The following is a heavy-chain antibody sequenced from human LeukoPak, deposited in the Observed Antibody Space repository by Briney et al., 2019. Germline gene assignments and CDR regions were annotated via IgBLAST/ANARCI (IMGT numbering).Heavy chain of an antibody. Sequence: SETPSLTCTVSGGSISSYYWSWIRQPPGKGLEWIGYIYYSGSTNYNPSLKSRVTISVDTSKNQFSLKLSSVTAADTAVYYCARTYYYDSSGYRYMDVWGKGTTVTVSS. CDR1: GGSISSYY. V-gene: IGHV4-59*01. CDR3: ARTYYYDSSGYRYMDV. D-gene: IGHD3-22*01. CDR2: IYYSGST. J-gene: IGHJ6*03.